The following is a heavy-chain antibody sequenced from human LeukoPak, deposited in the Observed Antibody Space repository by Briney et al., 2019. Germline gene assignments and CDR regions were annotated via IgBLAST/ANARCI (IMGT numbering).Heavy chain of an antibody. D-gene: IGHD3/OR15-3a*01. Sequence: SVKVSCKASGGTFSNAALNWVRQAPPKGLEWMGRVIPFLGTTHYAHKFQGRVTMPADKDTQTAYMELRSLTSEDTAVYFWASGPSSDLRTGFFFGYFDDWGQGTLITVSS. CDR1: GGTFSNAA. CDR2: VIPFLGTT. CDR3: ASGPSSDLRTGFFFGYFDD. V-gene: IGHV1-69*04. J-gene: IGHJ4*02.